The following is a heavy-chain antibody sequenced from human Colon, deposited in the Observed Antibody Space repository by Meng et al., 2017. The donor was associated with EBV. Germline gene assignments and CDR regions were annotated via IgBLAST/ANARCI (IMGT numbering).Heavy chain of an antibody. CDR3: ARVGAYCGGDCYHPR. Sequence: QVQLPESGPGLVTPSGTLSLTCAVSGGSRSSRNWWSWVRQPPGKGLEWIGEIYHSGSTNYNPSLKSRVTISVDESKNQFSLRLSSVTAADTAVYYCARVGAYCGGDCYHPRWGQGTLVTVSS. D-gene: IGHD2-21*02. V-gene: IGHV4-4*02. J-gene: IGHJ4*02. CDR2: IYHSGST. CDR1: GGSRSSRNW.